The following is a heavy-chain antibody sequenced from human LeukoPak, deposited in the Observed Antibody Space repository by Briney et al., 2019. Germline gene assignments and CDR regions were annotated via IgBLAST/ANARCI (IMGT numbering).Heavy chain of an antibody. Sequence: PSETLSLTCAVYGGSFSGYYWSWIRQPPGKGLEWIGEINHSGGTNYNPSLKSRVTISVDTSKNQFSLKLSSVTAADTAVYYCARGLAGLYYMDVWGKGTTVTVSS. CDR2: INHSGGT. CDR1: GGSFSGYY. CDR3: ARGLAGLYYMDV. D-gene: IGHD1-14*01. J-gene: IGHJ6*03. V-gene: IGHV4-34*01.